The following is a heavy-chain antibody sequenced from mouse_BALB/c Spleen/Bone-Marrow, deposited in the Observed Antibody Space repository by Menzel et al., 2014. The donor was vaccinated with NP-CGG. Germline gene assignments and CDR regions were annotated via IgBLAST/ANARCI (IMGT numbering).Heavy chain of an antibody. Sequence: VQLQQSGAELVKPGASVKMSCKASGYTFTSYWMHWVKQRPGQGLEWIGVIDPSDSYTSYNQKFKGKATLTVDTSSSTAYMQLSSLTSEDSAVYYCTISYRSFAYWGQGTLVTVSA. D-gene: IGHD2-14*01. CDR3: TISYRSFAY. V-gene: IGHV1S127*01. CDR1: GYTFTSYW. J-gene: IGHJ3*01. CDR2: IDPSDSYT.